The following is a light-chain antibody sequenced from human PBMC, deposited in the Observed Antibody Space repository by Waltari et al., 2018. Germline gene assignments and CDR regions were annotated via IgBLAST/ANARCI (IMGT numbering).Light chain of an antibody. CDR1: NLWDKY. CDR2: QDN. J-gene: IGLJ2*01. CDR3: QAWDTTTAV. V-gene: IGLV3-1*01. Sequence: SFELSQPRSVSVSPGQTATITCSGDNLWDKYVCWYLQRPGQSPVLVLYQDNKRPAGITERFSGSNSGNTATLTVSGTQAVDEADYYCQAWDTTTAVFGGGTKLTVL.